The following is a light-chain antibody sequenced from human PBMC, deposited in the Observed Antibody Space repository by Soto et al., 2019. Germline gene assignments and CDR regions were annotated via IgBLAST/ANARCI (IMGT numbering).Light chain of an antibody. CDR2: EVS. J-gene: IGLJ3*02. CDR1: SSDVGGYNY. CDR3: SSYTSSSTLLYWV. Sequence: QSVLTQPASVSGSPGQSITISCTGTSSDVGGYNYVSWYQQHPGKAPKLMIYEVSNRPSGVSNRFSGSKSGNTASLTISGLQAEDEADYYCSSYTSSSTLLYWVFGGGTKLTVL. V-gene: IGLV2-14*01.